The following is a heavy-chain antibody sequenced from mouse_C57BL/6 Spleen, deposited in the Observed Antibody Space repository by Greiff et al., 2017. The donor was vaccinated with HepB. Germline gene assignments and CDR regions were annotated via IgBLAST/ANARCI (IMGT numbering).Heavy chain of an antibody. V-gene: IGHV1-82*01. CDR2: IYPGDGDT. CDR3: ARSAKLGCFDY. D-gene: IGHD4-1*01. J-gene: IGHJ2*01. Sequence: QVQLQQSGPELVKPGASVKISCKASGYAFSSSWMNWVKQRPGKGLEWIGRIYPGDGDTNYNGKFKGKATLTADKSSSTAYMQLSSLTSEDSAVYFCARSAKLGCFDYWGQGTTLTVSS. CDR1: GYAFSSSW.